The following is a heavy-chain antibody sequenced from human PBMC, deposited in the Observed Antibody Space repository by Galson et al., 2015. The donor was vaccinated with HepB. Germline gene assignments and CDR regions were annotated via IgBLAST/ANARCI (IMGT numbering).Heavy chain of an antibody. J-gene: IGHJ2*01. D-gene: IGHD5-18*01. V-gene: IGHV2-5*02. CDR1: GFSLSTSGVA. CDR3: AHSGSIHPYHHYAMDV. CDR2: IYWDGPT. Sequence: PALVKPTQTLTLTCTFSGFSLSTSGVAVAWIRQPPGKALEWLALIYWDGPTRYSPSLKNRLTITKDTSRNQVLLTMTNMDPVDTATYYCAHSGSIHPYHHYAMDVWGRGTLVTVSS.